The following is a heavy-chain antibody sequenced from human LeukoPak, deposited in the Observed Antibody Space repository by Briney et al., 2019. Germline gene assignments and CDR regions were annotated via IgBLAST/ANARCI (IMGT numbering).Heavy chain of an antibody. CDR1: GFTVSSNY. V-gene: IGHV3-66*01. CDR3: ASLLTPYHGSGGGGMDV. Sequence: PGGSLRLSCAASGFTVSSNYMSWVRQAPGKGLEWVSVIYSGGSTYYADSVKGRFTISRDNSKNTLYLQMNSLRAEDTAVYSCASLLTPYHGSGGGGMDVWGQGTTVTVSS. CDR2: IYSGGST. D-gene: IGHD3-10*01. J-gene: IGHJ6*02.